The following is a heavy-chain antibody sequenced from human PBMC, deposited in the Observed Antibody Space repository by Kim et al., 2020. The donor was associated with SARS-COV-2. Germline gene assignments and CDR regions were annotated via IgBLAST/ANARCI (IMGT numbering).Heavy chain of an antibody. Sequence: GGSLRLSCAASGFTFSNAWMSWVRQAPGKGLEWVGRIKSKTDGGTTDYAAPVKGRFTISRDDSKNTLYLQMNSLKTEDTAVYYCTTHGRAYYYDSSGYYSDYWGQGTLVTVSS. CDR3: TTHGRAYYYDSSGYYSDY. CDR2: IKSKTDGGTT. D-gene: IGHD3-22*01. J-gene: IGHJ4*02. V-gene: IGHV3-15*01. CDR1: GFTFSNAW.